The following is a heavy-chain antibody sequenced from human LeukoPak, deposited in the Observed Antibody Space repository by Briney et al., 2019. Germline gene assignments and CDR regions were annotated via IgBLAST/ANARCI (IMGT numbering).Heavy chain of an antibody. D-gene: IGHD2-15*01. CDR3: ARDMRCSGGSCYSFDY. V-gene: IGHV4-31*03. CDR1: GGSISSGGYY. J-gene: IGHJ4*02. Sequence: PSQTLSLTCTVSGGSISSGGYYWSWIRQHPGKGLEWIGYIYYSGSTYYNPSLKSRVTMSVDTSKNQFSLKLSSVTAADTAVYYCARDMRCSGGSCYSFDYWGQGTLVTVSS. CDR2: IYYSGST.